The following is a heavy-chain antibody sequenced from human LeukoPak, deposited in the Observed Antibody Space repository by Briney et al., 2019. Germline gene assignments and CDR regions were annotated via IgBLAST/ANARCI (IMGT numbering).Heavy chain of an antibody. CDR3: ARGARIAAAGFDY. V-gene: IGHV3-23*01. Sequence: GGSLRLSCAASGFTFSSYAMSWVRQAPGKGLEWVSAMSGSGGSTHYADTVKGRFTISRDTSKNTLYLQMNSLRAEDTAVYYCARGARIAAAGFDYWGRGTLVTVSS. J-gene: IGHJ4*02. D-gene: IGHD6-13*01. CDR2: MSGSGGST. CDR1: GFTFSSYA.